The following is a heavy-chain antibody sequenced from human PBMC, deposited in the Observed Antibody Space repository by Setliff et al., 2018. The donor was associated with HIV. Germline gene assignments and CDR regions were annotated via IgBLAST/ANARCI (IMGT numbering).Heavy chain of an antibody. D-gene: IGHD4-17*01. CDR1: GYTFTGYY. CDR3: ARGASSYDYGDYRVLVY. Sequence: GASVKVSCKTSGYTFTGYYMHWVRQAPGQGLEWMGWINPKSGGTKYAQKFQARVTMTRETSISTAYMELSRLRSDDTAVYYCARGASSYDYGDYRVLVYWGQGSLVTVSS. J-gene: IGHJ4*02. V-gene: IGHV1-2*02. CDR2: INPKSGGT.